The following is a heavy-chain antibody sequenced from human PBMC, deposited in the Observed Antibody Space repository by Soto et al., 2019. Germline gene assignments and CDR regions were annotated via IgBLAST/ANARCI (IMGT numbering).Heavy chain of an antibody. J-gene: IGHJ4*02. CDR3: ARNPGIPYCSGGSCYSGFFDY. D-gene: IGHD2-15*01. CDR1: GYTFTSYA. V-gene: IGHV1-69*13. Sequence: SVKVSCKASGYTFTSYAMHWVRQAPGQRLEWMGGIIPIFGTANYAQKFQGRVTITADESTSTAYMELSSLRSEDTAVYYCARNPGIPYCSGGSCYSGFFDYWGQGTLVTVSS. CDR2: IIPIFGTA.